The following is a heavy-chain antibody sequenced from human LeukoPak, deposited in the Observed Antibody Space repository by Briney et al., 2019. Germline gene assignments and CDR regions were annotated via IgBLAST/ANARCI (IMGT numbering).Heavy chain of an antibody. CDR1: GGSISSYY. V-gene: IGHV4-59*01. CDR3: ARVSSGTLLDY. J-gene: IGHJ4*02. Sequence: KPSETLSLTCTVSGGSISSYYWSWIRQPPGKGLEWIGYVYYTGSTNYNPSLQSRVSISVDTSKNQFSLKLTSVTAADTAVYYCARVSSGTLLDYWGQGTLVTVSS. CDR2: VYYTGST.